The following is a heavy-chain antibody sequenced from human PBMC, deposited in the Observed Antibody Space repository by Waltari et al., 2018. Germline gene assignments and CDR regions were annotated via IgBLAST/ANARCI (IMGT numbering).Heavy chain of an antibody. J-gene: IGHJ4*02. CDR3: AKEYYDILTGYSPFDY. V-gene: IGHV3-30*18. CDR1: GFTFSSYG. D-gene: IGHD3-9*01. CDR2: ICYDGSNK. Sequence: QVQLVESGGGVVQPGRSLRLSCAASGFTFSSYGMHWVRQAPGKGLEWVAVICYDGSNKYYGDSVKGRFTISRDNCKNTLYLEMNSVRAEDTAMYYCAKEYYDILTGYSPFDYWGQGTLVTVSS.